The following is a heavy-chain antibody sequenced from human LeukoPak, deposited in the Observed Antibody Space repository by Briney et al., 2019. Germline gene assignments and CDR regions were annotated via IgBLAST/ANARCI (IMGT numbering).Heavy chain of an antibody. CDR1: GFTFGDYA. Sequence: GGSLRLSCTASGFTFGDYAMSWFRQAPGKGLEWLGFIRSKTHSGATEYAASVRGRFTLSRDDTKSIAYLQMNSLKTEDTAMYYCTRGYSYGYHWGQGTLVTVSS. J-gene: IGHJ5*02. CDR3: TRGYSYGYH. CDR2: IRSKTHSGAT. D-gene: IGHD5-18*01. V-gene: IGHV3-49*03.